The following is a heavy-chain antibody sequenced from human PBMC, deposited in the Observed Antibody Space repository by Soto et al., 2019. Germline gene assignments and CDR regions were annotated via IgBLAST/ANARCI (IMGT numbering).Heavy chain of an antibody. Sequence: SETLSLTCTVSGGSISSSSYYWGWIRQPPGKGLEWIGSIYYSGSTYYNPSLKSRVTISVDTSKNQFSLKLSSVTAADTAVYYCARQVSWELMGTYYFDYWGQGTLVTVSS. CDR3: ARQVSWELMGTYYFDY. CDR2: IYYSGST. D-gene: IGHD1-26*01. CDR1: GGSISSSSYY. J-gene: IGHJ4*02. V-gene: IGHV4-39*01.